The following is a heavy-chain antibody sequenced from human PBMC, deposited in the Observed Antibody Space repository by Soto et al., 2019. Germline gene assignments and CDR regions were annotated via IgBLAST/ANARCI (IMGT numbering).Heavy chain of an antibody. CDR3: ARGTSWQLPFDY. CDR1: SDSSSSYY. Sequence: PSETLSLTCTVSSDSSSSYYWSWVGQPPGKRLEWIGYISYSGSTDYNPSLKSRVTISGDTSKNQFSLKVSSVTAADTAVYYCARGTSWQLPFDYWGQGTLVTVSS. J-gene: IGHJ4*02. D-gene: IGHD6-13*01. CDR2: ISYSGST. V-gene: IGHV4-59*01.